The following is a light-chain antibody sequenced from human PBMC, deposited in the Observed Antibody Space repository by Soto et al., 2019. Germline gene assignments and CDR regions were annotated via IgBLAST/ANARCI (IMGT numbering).Light chain of an antibody. Sequence: EIVMTQSPATLSVSPGERATLSCRASQSVSSNLAWYQQKPGQAPSLLIYAASTRATGIPARFSVSGSGTEFTLTISGLQSEDFAVSYCQQYNNWPRSFGQGTKVEIK. V-gene: IGKV3-15*01. CDR1: QSVSSN. CDR3: QQYNNWPRS. J-gene: IGKJ1*01. CDR2: AAS.